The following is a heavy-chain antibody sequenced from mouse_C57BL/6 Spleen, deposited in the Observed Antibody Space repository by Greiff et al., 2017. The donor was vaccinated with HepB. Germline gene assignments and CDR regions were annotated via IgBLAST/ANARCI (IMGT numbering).Heavy chain of an antibody. CDR1: GYAFSSYW. J-gene: IGHJ2*01. V-gene: IGHV1-80*01. D-gene: IGHD2-1*01. CDR3: ARRVYGNYVGFDY. Sequence: VQLQQSGAELVKPGASVKISCKASGYAFSSYWMNWVKQRPGKGLEWIGQIYPGDGDTNYNGKFKGKATLTADKSSSTAYMQLSSLTSEDSAVYFCARRVYGNYVGFDYWGQGTTLTVSS. CDR2: IYPGDGDT.